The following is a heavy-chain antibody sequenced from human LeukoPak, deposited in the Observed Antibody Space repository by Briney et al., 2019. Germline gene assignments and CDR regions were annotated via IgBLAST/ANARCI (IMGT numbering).Heavy chain of an antibody. V-gene: IGHV3-30*01. J-gene: IGHJ4*02. CDR2: ISYDGSDK. D-gene: IGHD3-10*01. CDR3: ARTYYYGSGSPFDS. Sequence: GGSLRLSCAASGFSFSRYAVQWVRQAPGRGLECVAIISYDGSDKHYADSVKGRFTIFRDNSKNTLYLQMNSLRTEDTAVYYCARTYYYGSGSPFDSWGQGTLVTVSS. CDR1: GFSFSRYA.